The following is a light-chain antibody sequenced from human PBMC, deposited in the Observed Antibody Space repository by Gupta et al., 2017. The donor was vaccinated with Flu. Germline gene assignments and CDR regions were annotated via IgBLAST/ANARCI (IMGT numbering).Light chain of an antibody. J-gene: IGLJ3*02. CDR1: SSNIGAGYD. Sequence: QSVLTQPPSESAAPGQRATISCTGSSSNIGAGYDVHWYQQLPGTAPKVLIYGSSNRPSGVPDRFFASKSGTSASLAITGLQAEDEADYYCQSYDTSLSGWVFGGGTKVTAL. V-gene: IGLV1-40*01. CDR3: QSYDTSLSGWV. CDR2: GSS.